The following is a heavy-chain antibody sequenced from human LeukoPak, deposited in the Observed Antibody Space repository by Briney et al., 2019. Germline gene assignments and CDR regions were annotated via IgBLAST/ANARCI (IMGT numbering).Heavy chain of an antibody. Sequence: PGGSLRLSCAASGFTFSSYGMHWVRQAPGKGLEWVALISFDGINKYYADSVKGRFTISRDNSKNTLYLQMNSLRAEDTAVHYCAKGQMATDYYSDMDVWGQGTTVTVSS. V-gene: IGHV3-30*18. J-gene: IGHJ6*02. CDR1: GFTFSSYG. CDR3: AKGQMATDYYSDMDV. D-gene: IGHD5-24*01. CDR2: ISFDGINK.